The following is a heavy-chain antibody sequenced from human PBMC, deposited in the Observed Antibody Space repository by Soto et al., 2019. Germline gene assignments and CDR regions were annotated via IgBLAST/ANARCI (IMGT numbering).Heavy chain of an antibody. D-gene: IGHD2-2*01. CDR1: GGSNIRECYY. Sequence: ASETLSLTCTVSGGSNIRECYYWSWIRQHPGKGLEWIAYISYSGSSYSNPSLKSRVTISADTSKNQFSLRLTSVTAADTAVYFCARATPAGSADFWGQGTLVTVSS. J-gene: IGHJ4*02. CDR3: ARATPAGSADF. CDR2: ISYSGSS. V-gene: IGHV4-31*03.